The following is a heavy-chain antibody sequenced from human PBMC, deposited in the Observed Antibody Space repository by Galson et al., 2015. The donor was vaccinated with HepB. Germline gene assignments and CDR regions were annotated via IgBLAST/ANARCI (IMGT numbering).Heavy chain of an antibody. CDR3: AKFFRGGQPYFYGIDA. V-gene: IGHV3-23*01. CDR1: RFTFSSYS. J-gene: IGHJ6*02. CDR2: ISDNGGST. Sequence: SLRLSCAASRFTFSSYSMSWVRQAPGKGLEWVSGISDNGGSTYYVDSVKGRFTISRDNSKNTLYLQMNSLRLEDTAVYYCAKFFRGGQPYFYGIDAWGQGTTVTVSS. D-gene: IGHD3-10*01.